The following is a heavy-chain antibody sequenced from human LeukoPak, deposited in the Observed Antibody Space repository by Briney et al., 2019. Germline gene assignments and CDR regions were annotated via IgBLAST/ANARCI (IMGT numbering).Heavy chain of an antibody. CDR1: GGTFSSYA. Sequence: SVKVSCKASGGTFSSYAISWVRQAPGQGLEWMGGIIPIFGTANYAQKFQGRVTITADESTSTAYMELSSLRSEDTAVYYCARDHLRVLYCSSTSCSHYFDYWGQGTLVTVSS. D-gene: IGHD2-2*01. CDR2: IIPIFGTA. J-gene: IGHJ4*02. V-gene: IGHV1-69*13. CDR3: ARDHLRVLYCSSTSCSHYFDY.